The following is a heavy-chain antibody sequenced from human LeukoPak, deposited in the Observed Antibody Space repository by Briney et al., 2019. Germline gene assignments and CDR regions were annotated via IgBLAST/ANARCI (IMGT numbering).Heavy chain of an antibody. CDR2: INTNTGNP. Sequence: ASVKVSCKASGYTFTSYAMNWVRQAPGQGLEWMGWINTNTGNPTYAQGFTGRFVFSLDTSVSTAYLQISSLKAEDTAVYYCARGTSLEYSSSWYAYWGQGTLVTASS. V-gene: IGHV7-4-1*02. CDR3: ARGTSLEYSSSWYAY. CDR1: GYTFTSYA. D-gene: IGHD6-13*01. J-gene: IGHJ4*02.